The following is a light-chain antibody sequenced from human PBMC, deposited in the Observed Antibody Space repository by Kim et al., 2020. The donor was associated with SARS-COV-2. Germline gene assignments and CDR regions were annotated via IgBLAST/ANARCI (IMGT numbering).Light chain of an antibody. CDR1: QSIDIW. V-gene: IGKV1-5*03. CDR2: QAS. CDR3: QQYRSHWT. J-gene: IGKJ1*01. Sequence: SACGGEGVPMTCRASQSIDIWLAWYQQVPGKAPKLLIYQASSLESDVPSRFSGSGSGTEFTLTISSLQPNDFATYYCQQYRSHWTFGQGTKVDIK.